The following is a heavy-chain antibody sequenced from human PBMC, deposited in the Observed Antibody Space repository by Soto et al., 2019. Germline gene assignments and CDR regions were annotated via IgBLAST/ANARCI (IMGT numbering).Heavy chain of an antibody. CDR3: AKDFGNGYWTNGVCYTAYFDY. Sequence: GSLRLSCAASGFTFSDYYMNWIRQAPGKGLEWVAVISYDGSNKYYADSVKGRFTISRDNSKNTLYLQMNSLRAEDTAVYYCAKDFGNGYWTNGVCYTAYFDYWGQGTLVTVSS. V-gene: IGHV3-30*18. D-gene: IGHD2-8*01. J-gene: IGHJ4*02. CDR2: ISYDGSNK. CDR1: GFTFSDYY.